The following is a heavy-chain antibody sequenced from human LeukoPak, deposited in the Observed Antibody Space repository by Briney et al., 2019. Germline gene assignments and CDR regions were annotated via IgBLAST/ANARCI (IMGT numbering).Heavy chain of an antibody. CDR1: GFTFSSYA. J-gene: IGHJ4*02. CDR3: AKGRSGSYSPTWDY. Sequence: GGSLRLSCAASGFTFSSYAMSWVRQAPGKGLEWVSAISGSGGSTYYADSVKGRFTISRENSKNTLYLQMNSLRADDTAVYYCAKGRSGSYSPTWDYWGQGTLVTVSS. V-gene: IGHV3-23*01. CDR2: ISGSGGST. D-gene: IGHD1-26*01.